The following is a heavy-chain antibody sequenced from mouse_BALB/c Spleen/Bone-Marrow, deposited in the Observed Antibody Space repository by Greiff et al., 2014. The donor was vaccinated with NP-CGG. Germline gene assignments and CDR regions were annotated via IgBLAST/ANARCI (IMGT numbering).Heavy chain of an antibody. V-gene: IGHV1-7*01. Sequence: QVQLQQSGAELAKPGASVKMSCKASGYTFTNYWMHWVKPRPGQGLEWIGYINPSTGYTEYNQKFKDKATLTADKSSSTAYMQLSSLTSEDSAVYYCARIYYYGRDYWGQGTTLTVSS. D-gene: IGHD1-1*01. J-gene: IGHJ2*01. CDR2: INPSTGYT. CDR1: GYTFTNYW. CDR3: ARIYYYGRDY.